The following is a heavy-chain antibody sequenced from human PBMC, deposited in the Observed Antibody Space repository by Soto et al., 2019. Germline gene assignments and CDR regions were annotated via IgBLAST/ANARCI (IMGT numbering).Heavy chain of an antibody. CDR3: ATAQGAFEAEYLQY. Sequence: ASVKVSCKVSGYTLTELSMHWVRQSPGKGLEWMGGFDPADGKTIYAQKFQGRVTMTEDTSTDTAYMELSSLRSEDTAVYYCATAQGAFEAEYLQYWGPGTMLTVYS. V-gene: IGHV1-24*01. CDR2: FDPADGKT. D-gene: IGHD3-16*01. J-gene: IGHJ1*01. CDR1: GYTLTELS.